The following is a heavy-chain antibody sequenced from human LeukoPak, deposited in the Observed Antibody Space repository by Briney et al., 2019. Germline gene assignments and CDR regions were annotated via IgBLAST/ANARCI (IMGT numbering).Heavy chain of an antibody. CDR3: ARDALPDYYDSSGDDAFDI. D-gene: IGHD3-22*01. CDR2: IIPIFGTA. V-gene: IGHV1-69*05. Sequence: SVKVSCKASGGTFSSYAISWVQQAPGQGLEWMGGIIPIFGTANYAQKFQGRVTITTDESTSTAYMELSSLRSEDTAVYYCARDALPDYYDSSGDDAFDIWGQGTMVTVSS. CDR1: GGTFSSYA. J-gene: IGHJ3*02.